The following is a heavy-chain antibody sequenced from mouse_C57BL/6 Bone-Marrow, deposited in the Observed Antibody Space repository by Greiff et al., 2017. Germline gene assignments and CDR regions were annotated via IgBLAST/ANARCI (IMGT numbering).Heavy chain of an antibody. Sequence: QVQLKQSGPGLVQPSQSLSITCTVSGFSLTSYGVHWVRQSPGKGLEWLGVIWRGGSTDYNAAFMSRLSITKDNSKCQVFFKMNSLQADDTSIYYCAKTYYSGSSYSAMDYWGQGTSVTVSS. CDR2: IWRGGST. J-gene: IGHJ4*01. D-gene: IGHD1-1*01. V-gene: IGHV2-5*01. CDR1: GFSLTSYG. CDR3: AKTYYSGSSYSAMDY.